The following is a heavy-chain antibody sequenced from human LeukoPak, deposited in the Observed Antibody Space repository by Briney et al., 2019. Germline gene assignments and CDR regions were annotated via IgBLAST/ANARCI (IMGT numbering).Heavy chain of an antibody. CDR3: AKKNGYYDL. V-gene: IGHV3-23*01. Sequence: GGSLRLSCAASGFTFSSNGMSWVRKAPGKGLEWVSSISGSGDKTYYADSVKGRFTITRDNSKSTMYLQRNGLRAEDTAVYHCAKKNGYYDLWGQGTLVIVSS. D-gene: IGHD3-22*01. CDR1: GFTFSSNG. J-gene: IGHJ4*02. CDR2: ISGSGDKT.